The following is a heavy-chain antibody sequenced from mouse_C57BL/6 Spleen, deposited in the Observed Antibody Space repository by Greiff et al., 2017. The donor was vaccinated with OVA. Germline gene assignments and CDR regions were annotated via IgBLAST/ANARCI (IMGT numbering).Heavy chain of an antibody. CDR3: ARITGTRAMDY. Sequence: EVQRVESGGGLVKPGGSLKLSCAASGFTFSDYGMHWVRQAPEKGLEWVAYISSGSSTIYYADTVKGRFTISRDNAKNTLFLQMTSLRSEDTAMYYCARITGTRAMDYWGQGTSVTVSS. J-gene: IGHJ4*01. CDR1: GFTFSDYG. D-gene: IGHD4-1*01. V-gene: IGHV5-17*01. CDR2: ISSGSSTI.